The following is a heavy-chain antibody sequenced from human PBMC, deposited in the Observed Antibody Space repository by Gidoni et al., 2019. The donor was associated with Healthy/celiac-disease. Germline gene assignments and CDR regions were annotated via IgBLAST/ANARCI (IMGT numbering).Heavy chain of an antibody. J-gene: IGHJ4*02. CDR3: ARGTYYYDSTFDY. CDR2: IWYDGSNK. D-gene: IGHD3-22*01. CDR1: GFTFSSYG. V-gene: IGHV3-33*01. Sequence: QVQLVESGGGVVQPGRSLILSCAASGFTFSSYGMHWVRQAPGKGLGWVAVIWYDGSNKYYAESVKGRFTISRDNSKNTLYLQMNSLRAEDTAVYYCARGTYYYDSTFDYWGQGTLVTVSS.